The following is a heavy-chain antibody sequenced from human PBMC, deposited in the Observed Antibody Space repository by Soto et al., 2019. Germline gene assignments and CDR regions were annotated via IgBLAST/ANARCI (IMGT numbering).Heavy chain of an antibody. V-gene: IGHV1-69*12. CDR1: GGTFSSYA. CDR2: IIPIFGTA. J-gene: IGHJ6*02. Sequence: QVQLVQSGAEVKKPGSSVKVSCKASGGTFSSYAISWVRQAPGQGLEWMGGIIPIFGTANYAQKFQGRVTITADESTSTAYMELSSLRSEDTAVYYCASRDGYSSGWSTSGGYYGMDVWGQGTTVTVSS. CDR3: ASRDGYSSGWSTSGGYYGMDV. D-gene: IGHD6-19*01.